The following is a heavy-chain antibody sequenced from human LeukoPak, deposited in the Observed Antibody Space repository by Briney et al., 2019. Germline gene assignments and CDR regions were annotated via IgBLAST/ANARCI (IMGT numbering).Heavy chain of an antibody. CDR3: ARSDYGDNVAFDI. V-gene: IGHV4-59*08. J-gene: IGHJ3*02. D-gene: IGHD4-17*01. CDR2: IDYSGST. CDR1: GASISSYN. Sequence: SEALSLTCTVSGASISSYNWSWIRQPPGKGLEWIGYIDYSGSTNYNPSLKSRVTISVDTSKNQFSLKLSSVTAADTAVYYCARSDYGDNVAFDIWGQGTMVTVSS.